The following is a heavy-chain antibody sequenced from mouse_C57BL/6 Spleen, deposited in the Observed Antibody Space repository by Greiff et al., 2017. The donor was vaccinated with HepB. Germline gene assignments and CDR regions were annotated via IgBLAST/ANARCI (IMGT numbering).Heavy chain of an antibody. J-gene: IGHJ3*01. CDR2: ISGGGGNT. V-gene: IGHV5-9*01. CDR1: GFTFSSYT. Sequence: DVHLVESGGGLVKPGGSLKLSCAASGFTFSSYTMSWVRQTPEKRLEWVATISGGGGNTYYPDSVKGRFTISRDNAKNTLYLQMSSLGSEDTALYYCARQAAYWGQGTLVTVSA. CDR3: ARQAAY.